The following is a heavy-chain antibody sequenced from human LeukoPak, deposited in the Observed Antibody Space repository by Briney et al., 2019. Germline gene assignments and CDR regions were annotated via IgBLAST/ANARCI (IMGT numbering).Heavy chain of an antibody. J-gene: IGHJ4*02. D-gene: IGHD3-9*01. CDR3: ARAGRGLRYFDWLTYDY. V-gene: IGHV3-21*06. CDR2: ISSSSSYI. Sequence: GGSLRLSCAASGFTFSSYSMNWVRQAPGKGLEWVSSISSSSSYIYYADSVKGRFTISRDNAKNSLYLQMNSLRAEDTAVYYCARAGRGLRYFDWLTYDYWGQGTLVTVSS. CDR1: GFTFSSYS.